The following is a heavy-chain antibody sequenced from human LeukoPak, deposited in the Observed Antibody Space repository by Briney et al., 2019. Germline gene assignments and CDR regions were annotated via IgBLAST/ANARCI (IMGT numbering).Heavy chain of an antibody. V-gene: IGHV3-74*01. J-gene: IGHJ4*02. CDR3: ARRASFDY. CDR1: GFTFSSYW. Sequence: GGSLRLSCTASGFTFSSYWMHWVRQVPGKGLVWVSRINTDGSSTTYADSVKGRFTVSRDNAKNTVYLQMNSLRAEDTAIYYCARRASFDYWGQGTLVTVSS. CDR2: INTDGSST.